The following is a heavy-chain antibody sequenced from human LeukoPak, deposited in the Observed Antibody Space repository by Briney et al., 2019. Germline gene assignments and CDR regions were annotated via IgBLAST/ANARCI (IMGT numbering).Heavy chain of an antibody. J-gene: IGHJ4*02. CDR1: GFTFTNYA. CDR3: AKARVPTGNGYYSD. Sequence: GGSLRLSCAASGFTFTNYAMGWVRQAPGEGLEWVSDISDSGGSTYNADSVRGRFTISRDNSKNTLYLQMNSLRAEDTAIYYCAKARVPTGNGYYSDWGQGTLVTVSS. V-gene: IGHV3-23*01. D-gene: IGHD3-22*01. CDR2: ISDSGGST.